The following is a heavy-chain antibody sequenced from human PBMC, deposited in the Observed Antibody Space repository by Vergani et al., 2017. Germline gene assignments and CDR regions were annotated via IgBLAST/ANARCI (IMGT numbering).Heavy chain of an antibody. V-gene: IGHV3-11*04. CDR3: ARDYYDSSGALDY. CDR2: ISTSGSTI. Sequence: QVQLVESGGGLVKPGGSLRLSCAASGFTFSDHYMYWIRQAPGKGLEWISYISTSGSTIYYADSVKGRFTISRDKAKNSLYLQMNSLRVEDTAVYYCARDYYDSSGALDYWGQGTLVTVSS. D-gene: IGHD3-22*01. J-gene: IGHJ4*02. CDR1: GFTFSDHY.